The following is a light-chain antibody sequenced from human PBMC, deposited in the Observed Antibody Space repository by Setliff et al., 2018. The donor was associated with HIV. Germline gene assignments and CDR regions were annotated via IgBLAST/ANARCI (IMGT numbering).Light chain of an antibody. J-gene: IGLJ1*01. Sequence: QSVLTQPPSVSGAPGQRVTLSCIGSSSNIGSRYEVHWYQQLPGKAPKLLMYGNNIRPSGVPDRFSGSKSGTSASLVITGLQTEDEADYYCSSYAGNNNFVFGTGTKVTVL. CDR3: SSYAGNNNFV. CDR1: SSNIGSRYE. V-gene: IGLV1-40*01. CDR2: GNN.